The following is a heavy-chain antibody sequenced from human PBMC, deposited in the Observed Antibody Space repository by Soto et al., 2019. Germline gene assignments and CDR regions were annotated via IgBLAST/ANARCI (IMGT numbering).Heavy chain of an antibody. CDR2: INHSGTT. D-gene: IGHD3-10*01. CDR1: GGSLSGYY. V-gene: IGHV4-34*02. CDR3: ARGRSHYGAGSLDWFDP. J-gene: IGHJ5*02. Sequence: QVQLQQWGAGPLKPSETLSLTCAVSGGSLSGYYWSWIRQPPGKGLEWIGEINHSGTTNFNPSLKSRVTISFDTSKNQFSLKLSSVTAADTAVYYCARGRSHYGAGSLDWFDPWGQGTLVTVSS.